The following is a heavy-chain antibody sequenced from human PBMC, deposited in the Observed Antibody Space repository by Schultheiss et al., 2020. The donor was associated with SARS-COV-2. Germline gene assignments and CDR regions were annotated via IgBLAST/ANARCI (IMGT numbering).Heavy chain of an antibody. CDR2: MNPNSGNT. CDR3: AHSSGYLYYFDY. V-gene: IGHV1-18*01. CDR1: GGTFSSYA. Sequence: ASVKVSCKASGGTFSSYAISWVRQAPGQGLEWMGWMNPNSGNTGYAQKFQGRVTMTTDTSTSTAYMELRSLRSDDTAVYYCAHSSGYLYYFDYWGQGTLVTVSS. J-gene: IGHJ4*02. D-gene: IGHD3-22*01.